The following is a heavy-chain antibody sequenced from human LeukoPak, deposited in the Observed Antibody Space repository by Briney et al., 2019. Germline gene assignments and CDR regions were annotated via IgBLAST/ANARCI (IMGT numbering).Heavy chain of an antibody. CDR3: ARDFEDIVVVVAATPGYFDY. V-gene: IGHV3-11*04. J-gene: IGHJ4*02. CDR1: GFTFSDYY. CDR2: LSSSGSTI. Sequence: GGSPRLSCAASGFTFSDYYMSWIRQAPGKGLDWVSYLSSSGSTIYYADSVKGRFTISRDNAKNSLYLQMNSLRAEDTAVYYCARDFEDIVVVVAATPGYFDYWGQGTLVTVSS. D-gene: IGHD2-15*01.